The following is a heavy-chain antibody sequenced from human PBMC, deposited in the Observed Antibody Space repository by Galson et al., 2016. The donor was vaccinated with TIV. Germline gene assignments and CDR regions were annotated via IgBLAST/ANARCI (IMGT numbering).Heavy chain of an antibody. CDR2: IYPADSDT. CDR1: GYSFSTYW. Sequence: QSGEEVKKPGESLKISCKGSGYSFSTYWIAWVRQMPGKGLEWMGNIYPADSDTQYSPSFQVQVTIAADKSIPTADLQWTSLKASDTAMYYCASGSGTIVGLVRPIDYWGEGTLVTVSS. J-gene: IGHJ4*02. CDR3: ASGSGTIVGLVRPIDY. V-gene: IGHV5-51*01. D-gene: IGHD3-3*01.